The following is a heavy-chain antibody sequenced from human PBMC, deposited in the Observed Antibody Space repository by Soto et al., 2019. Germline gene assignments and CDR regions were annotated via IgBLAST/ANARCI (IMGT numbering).Heavy chain of an antibody. D-gene: IGHD2-2*01. CDR3: VRVERCSSASCFSVFDD. V-gene: IGHV3-74*01. CDR2: INDDGTYT. Sequence: EVQLVESGGGIVQPGGSLRLSCVGSAFTFSAYWMHWVRLVPGKGVVWVSRINDDGTYTSYADSVTGRFTISRDNSKNTLLLQMIRLRAEDTSVDYCVRVERCSSASCFSVFDDWGQGTLVSVSS. J-gene: IGHJ4*02. CDR1: AFTFSAYW.